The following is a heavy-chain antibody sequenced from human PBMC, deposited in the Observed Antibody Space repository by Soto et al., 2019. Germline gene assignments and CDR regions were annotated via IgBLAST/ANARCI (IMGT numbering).Heavy chain of an antibody. J-gene: IGHJ6*02. CDR3: ARQQKVVVTDAMDGFDV. Sequence: SETLSLTCTVSGGSISSSSYYWGWIRQPPGKGLEWIGSIYYSGSTYYNPSLKSRVTISVDTSKTQFSLKLSSVTAADTAEYYCARQQKVVVTDAMDGFDVWGQGTTLIVTS. V-gene: IGHV4-39*01. CDR1: GGSISSSSYY. CDR2: IYYSGST. D-gene: IGHD2-2*01.